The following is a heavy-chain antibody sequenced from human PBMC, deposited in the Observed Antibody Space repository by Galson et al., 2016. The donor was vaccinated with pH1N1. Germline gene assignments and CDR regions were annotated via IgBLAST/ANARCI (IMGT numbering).Heavy chain of an antibody. D-gene: IGHD3-10*01. V-gene: IGHV6-1*01. CDR3: ARDRGSTLFHNYGMDV. J-gene: IGHJ6*02. Sequence: CAISGDSVSSTNCAWDWIRQSPSRGLEWLGRTYYRSKWYNDYAVSVQSRITINPDISKNQLSLHLNSVTPEDTAVYYCARDRGSTLFHNYGMDVWGQGTTVIVSS. CDR1: GDSVSSTNCA. CDR2: TYYRSKWYN.